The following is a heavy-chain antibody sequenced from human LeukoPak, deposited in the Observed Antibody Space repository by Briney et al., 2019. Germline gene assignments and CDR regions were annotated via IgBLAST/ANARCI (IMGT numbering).Heavy chain of an antibody. Sequence: GRSLRLSCAASGFTLSSYRMHWVRQAPGKGLEWVSSITAGSNFINYADSVKGPFTISRDNAKNSLYLQLNSLRAEDTALYYCARDGYSPPYPYYMDVWGKGTTVTVSS. J-gene: IGHJ6*03. CDR2: ITAGSNFI. CDR3: ARDGYSPPYPYYMDV. CDR1: GFTLSSYR. D-gene: IGHD5-24*01. V-gene: IGHV3-21*01.